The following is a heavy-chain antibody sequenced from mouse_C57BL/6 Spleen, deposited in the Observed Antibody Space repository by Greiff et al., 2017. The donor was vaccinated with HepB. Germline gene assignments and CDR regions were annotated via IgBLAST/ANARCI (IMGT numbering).Heavy chain of an antibody. J-gene: IGHJ3*01. V-gene: IGHV3-6*01. Sequence: VQLQQSGPGLVKPSQSLSLTCSVTGYSITSGYYWNWIRQFPGNKLEWMGYISYDGSNNYNPSLKNRISITRDTSKNQFFLKLNSVTTEDTATYYCAREELGRPFAYWGQGTLVTVSA. CDR1: GYSITSGYY. D-gene: IGHD4-1*01. CDR3: AREELGRPFAY. CDR2: ISYDGSN.